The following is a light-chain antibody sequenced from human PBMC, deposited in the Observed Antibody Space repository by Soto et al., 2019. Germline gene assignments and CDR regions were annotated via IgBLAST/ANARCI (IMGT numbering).Light chain of an antibody. CDR2: DVT. V-gene: IGKV3-11*01. J-gene: IGKJ3*01. CDR3: QSLFT. Sequence: EIVLTQSPATLSLSPGERATLSCRASQSVSNYLAWYQQKPGQAPRLLIYDVTNRPTGIPARFSGSGSGTDFTLTISSLEPEDFAVYYCQSLFTFGPGTKVDIK. CDR1: QSVSNY.